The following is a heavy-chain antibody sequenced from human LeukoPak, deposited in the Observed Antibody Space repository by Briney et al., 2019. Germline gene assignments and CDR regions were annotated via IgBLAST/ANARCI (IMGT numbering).Heavy chain of an antibody. CDR2: IDQDGSEK. Sequence: GGSLRLSCAASGFTFSSYWMSWVRQAPGKGLEWVANIDQDGSEKYYVDSVKGRFTISRDNAKNSLYLQMNSLRAEDTAVYYCAELGITMIGGVWGKGTTVTISS. D-gene: IGHD3-10*02. CDR1: GFTFSSYW. V-gene: IGHV3-7*01. CDR3: AELGITMIGGV. J-gene: IGHJ6*04.